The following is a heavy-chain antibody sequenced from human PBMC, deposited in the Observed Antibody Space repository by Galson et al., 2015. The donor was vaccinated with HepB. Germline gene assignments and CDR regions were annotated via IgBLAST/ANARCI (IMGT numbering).Heavy chain of an antibody. CDR1: GGSISSSSYY. V-gene: IGHV4-39*07. J-gene: IGHJ3*02. Sequence: TLSLTCTVSGGSISSSSYYWGWIRQPPGKGLEWIGSIYYSGSTYYNPSLKSRVTISVDTSKNQFSLKLSSVTAADTAVYYCARDPITMIVVVRGAFDIWGQGTMVTVSS. CDR2: IYYSGST. CDR3: ARDPITMIVVVRGAFDI. D-gene: IGHD3-22*01.